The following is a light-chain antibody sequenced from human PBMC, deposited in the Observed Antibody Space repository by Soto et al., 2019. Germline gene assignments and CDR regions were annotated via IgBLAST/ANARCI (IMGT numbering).Light chain of an antibody. V-gene: IGKV1-33*01. CDR1: QTISSW. Sequence: IQKTQSPSTLSGSVGDRVTITCRASQTISSWLAWYQQKPGKAPKLLIYDASDLETGVPSRFSGSGSGTGFTFTISSLQPEDFATYYCQQYESLPLTFGQGTRLEIK. CDR2: DAS. J-gene: IGKJ5*01. CDR3: QQYESLPLT.